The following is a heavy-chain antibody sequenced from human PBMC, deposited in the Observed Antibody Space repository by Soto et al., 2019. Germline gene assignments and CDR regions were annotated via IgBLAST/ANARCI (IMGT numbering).Heavy chain of an antibody. CDR2: IIPIFGTA. CDR1: GGTFSSYA. CDR3: ARSHGSSSSFEIYYYYYYGMDV. D-gene: IGHD2-2*01. J-gene: IGHJ6*04. V-gene: IGHV1-69*01. Sequence: QVQLVQSGAEVKKPGSSVKVSCKASGGTFSSYAISWVRQAPGQGLEWMGGIIPIFGTANYAQKFQGRVTITADESTSTAYMELSSLRSEDTAVYYCARSHGSSSSFEIYYYYYYGMDVWGEGTTVTVSS.